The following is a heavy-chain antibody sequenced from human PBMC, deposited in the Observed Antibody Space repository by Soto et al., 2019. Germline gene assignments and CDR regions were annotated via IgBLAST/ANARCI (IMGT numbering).Heavy chain of an antibody. J-gene: IGHJ5*02. D-gene: IGHD3-22*01. Sequence: QVQLVESGGGVVQPGRSLRLSCAASGFTFSSYGMHWVRQAPGKGLEWVAVIWYDGSNKYYADSVKGRFTISRDNSKNTLYLLMNSLKAEDTAVYYCAIVGNYYDSSGYYHWGQGTLVTVSS. V-gene: IGHV3-33*01. CDR3: AIVGNYYDSSGYYH. CDR2: IWYDGSNK. CDR1: GFTFSSYG.